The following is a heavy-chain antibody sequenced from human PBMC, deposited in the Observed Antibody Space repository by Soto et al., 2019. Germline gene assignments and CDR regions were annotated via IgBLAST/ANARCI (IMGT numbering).Heavy chain of an antibody. J-gene: IGHJ6*02. CDR2: INSDGSST. Sequence: GGSLRLSCAASGFTFSSYWMHWVRQAPGKGLVWVSRINSDGSSTSYADSMKGRFTISRDNAKNTLYLQMNSLRAEDTAVYYCARELRVYYYGMDVWGQGTTVTVSS. CDR3: ARELRVYYYGMDV. CDR1: GFTFSSYW. V-gene: IGHV3-74*01. D-gene: IGHD4-17*01.